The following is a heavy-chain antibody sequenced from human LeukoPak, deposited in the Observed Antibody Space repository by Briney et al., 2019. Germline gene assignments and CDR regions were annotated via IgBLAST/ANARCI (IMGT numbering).Heavy chain of an antibody. J-gene: IGHJ4*02. V-gene: IGHV1-24*01. CDR1: GSTLNELS. Sequence: ASVKVSCKVSGSTLNELSTQWVRQAPGKGPEWLGRVDPEDGESMYAERFEGRLTMTEDTSTDTVYMELSSLSSEDTAVYYCAAGSGFGELLYWDQGTLVTVSS. D-gene: IGHD3-10*01. CDR2: VDPEDGES. CDR3: AAGSGFGELLY.